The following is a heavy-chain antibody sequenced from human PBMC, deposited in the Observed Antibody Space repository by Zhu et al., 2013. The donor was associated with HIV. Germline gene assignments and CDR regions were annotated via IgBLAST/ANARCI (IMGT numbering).Heavy chain of an antibody. Sequence: QVQLVQSGAEVKKPGSSVKVSCKASGGTFSSYAISWVRQAPGQGLEWMGGIIPIFGTANYAQKFQGRVTTTADESTSTAYMELSSLRSEDTAVYYCARGRHGYSYGLRGPFDYWGQGTLVTVSS. D-gene: IGHD5-18*01. CDR2: IIPIFGTA. V-gene: IGHV1-69*01. CDR1: GGTFSSYA. CDR3: ARGRHGYSYGLRGPFDY. J-gene: IGHJ4*02.